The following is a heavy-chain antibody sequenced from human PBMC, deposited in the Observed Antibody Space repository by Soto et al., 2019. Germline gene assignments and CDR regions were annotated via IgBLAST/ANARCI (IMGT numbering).Heavy chain of an antibody. CDR2: ISYDGSNK. CDR3: ARDHGVVAVQYYYYYYGMDV. CDR1: GFTFSSYA. J-gene: IGHJ6*02. V-gene: IGHV3-30-3*01. D-gene: IGHD2-15*01. Sequence: AGGSLRLSCAASGFTFSSYAMHWVRQAPGKGLEWVAVISYDGSNKYYADSVKGRFTISRDNSKNTLYLQMNSLRAEDTAVYYCARDHGVVAVQYYYYYYGMDVWGQGTTVTV.